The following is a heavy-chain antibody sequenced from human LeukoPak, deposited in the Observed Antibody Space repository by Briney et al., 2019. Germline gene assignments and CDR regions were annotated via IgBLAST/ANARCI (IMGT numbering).Heavy chain of an antibody. J-gene: IGHJ4*02. V-gene: IGHV3-30*18. D-gene: IGHD6-19*01. Sequence: VISYDGSNKYYADSVKGRFTISRDNSKNTLYLQMNSLRAEDTAVYYCAKLAYSSGWYRFDYWGQGTLVTVSS. CDR3: AKLAYSSGWYRFDY. CDR2: ISYDGSNK.